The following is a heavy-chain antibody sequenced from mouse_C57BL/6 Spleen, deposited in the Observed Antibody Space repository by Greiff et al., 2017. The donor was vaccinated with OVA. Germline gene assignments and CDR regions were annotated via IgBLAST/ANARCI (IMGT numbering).Heavy chain of an antibody. V-gene: IGHV5-4*01. CDR1: GFTFSSYA. CDR2: ISDGGSYT. J-gene: IGHJ2*01. Sequence: EVQLQESGGGLVKPGGSLKLSCAASGFTFSSYAMSWVRQTPEKRLEWVATISDGGSYTYYPDTVKGRFTISSDNAENNLYLQMSHLKSEDTAMYYCARDRDYYGSSYDYWGQGTTLTVSS. D-gene: IGHD1-1*01. CDR3: ARDRDYYGSSYDY.